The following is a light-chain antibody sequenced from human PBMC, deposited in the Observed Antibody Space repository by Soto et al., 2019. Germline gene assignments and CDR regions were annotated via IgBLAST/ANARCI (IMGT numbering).Light chain of an antibody. CDR1: QNIRSY. CDR3: QQYGNSGVT. J-gene: IGKJ3*01. V-gene: IGKV3-20*01. CDR2: GVS. Sequence: IMMTQSPATLSLSPGERATLSCRAGQNIRSYLAWYQQKSGQAPRLLIYGVSSRATGIPDRFSGSGSGTDFTLTISRLEPEDFAVYYCQQYGNSGVTFGPGTKVDI.